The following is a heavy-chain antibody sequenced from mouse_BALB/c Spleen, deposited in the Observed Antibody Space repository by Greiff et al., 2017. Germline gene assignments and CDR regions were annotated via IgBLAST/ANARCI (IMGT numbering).Heavy chain of an antibody. J-gene: IGHJ4*01. CDR1: GFTFSSYA. CDR3: AREGVDGYYAMDY. V-gene: IGHV5-9-4*01. D-gene: IGHD2-3*01. Sequence: EVMLVESGGGLVKPGGSLKLSCAASGFTFSSYAMSWVRQSPEKRLEWVAEISSGGSYTYYPDTVTGRFTISRDNAKNTLYLEMSSLRSEDTAMYYCAREGVDGYYAMDYWGQGTSVTVSS. CDR2: ISSGGSYT.